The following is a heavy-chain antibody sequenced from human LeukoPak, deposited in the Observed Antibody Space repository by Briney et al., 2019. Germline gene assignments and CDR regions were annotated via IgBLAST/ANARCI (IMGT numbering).Heavy chain of an antibody. D-gene: IGHD3-10*01. CDR2: IYTSGST. CDR3: ARSWFGELSPWFDP. CDR1: GVSISSYY. J-gene: IGHJ5*02. V-gene: IGHV4-4*07. Sequence: PSETLSLTCTVSGVSISSYYWSWIRQPAGKGLEWIGRIYTSGSTNYNPYLKSRVTMSVDTSKNQSSLKLSSVTAADTAVYYCARSWFGELSPWFDPWGQGTLVTVSS.